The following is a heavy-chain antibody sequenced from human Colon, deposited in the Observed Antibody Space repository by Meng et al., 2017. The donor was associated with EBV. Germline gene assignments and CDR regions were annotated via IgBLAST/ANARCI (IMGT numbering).Heavy chain of an antibody. Sequence: QVQLQESGPGLVKPSQPLFLTCAVSGDSISSGGYYWSWIRQPPGMGPEWIGYIYYSGGTYYNPSLKSRVTMSIDTSKNQFSLKLTSVTAADTAVYYCASFDHIPRRNYFDYWGQGTLVTVSS. J-gene: IGHJ4*02. CDR3: ASFDHIPRRNYFDY. CDR1: GDSISSGGYY. CDR2: IYYSGGT. V-gene: IGHV4-30-4*01. D-gene: IGHD2-21*01.